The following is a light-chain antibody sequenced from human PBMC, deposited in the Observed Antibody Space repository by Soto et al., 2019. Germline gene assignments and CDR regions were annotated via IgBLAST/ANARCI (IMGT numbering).Light chain of an antibody. CDR1: QTISSW. V-gene: IGKV1-5*03. CDR2: KAS. Sequence: DIQMTQSPSTLSGSVGDRVTITCRASQTISSWLAWYQQKPGKAPKLLIYKASTLKSGVPSRFSGSGSGKEFTLKISSLQPDDFATYYCQHYNSYSEAFGQGTKVDIK. CDR3: QHYNSYSEA. J-gene: IGKJ1*01.